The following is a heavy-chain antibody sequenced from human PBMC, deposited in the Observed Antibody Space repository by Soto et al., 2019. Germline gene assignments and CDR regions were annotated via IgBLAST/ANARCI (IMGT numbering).Heavy chain of an antibody. CDR1: GFTFSSYG. CDR2: IWYDGSNK. Sequence: GGSLRLSCAASGFTFSSYGMHWVRQAPGKGLEWVAVIWYDGSNKYYADSVKGRFTISRDNSKNTLYLQMNSLRAEDTAVYYCARFAAGSRLYTIFGVVPPKNYGMDVWGQGTTVTVSS. V-gene: IGHV3-33*01. J-gene: IGHJ6*02. D-gene: IGHD3-3*01. CDR3: ARFAAGSRLYTIFGVVPPKNYGMDV.